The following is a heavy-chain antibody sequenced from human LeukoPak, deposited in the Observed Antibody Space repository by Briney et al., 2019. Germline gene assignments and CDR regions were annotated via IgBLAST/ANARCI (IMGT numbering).Heavy chain of an antibody. CDR1: GGSISSSSYY. V-gene: IGHV4-39*07. Sequence: PSETLSLSCTVSGGSISSSSYYWGWIRQPPGKGLEWIGSIYYSGSTYYNPSLKSRVTISVDTSKNQFSLKLSSVTAADTAVYYCARERIFGVVIQYHNWFVPWGQGTLVTVSS. CDR3: ARERIFGVVIQYHNWFVP. J-gene: IGHJ5*02. D-gene: IGHD3-3*01. CDR2: IYYSGST.